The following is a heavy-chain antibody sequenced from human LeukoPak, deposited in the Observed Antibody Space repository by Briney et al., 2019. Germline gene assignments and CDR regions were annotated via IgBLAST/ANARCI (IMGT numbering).Heavy chain of an antibody. CDR3: ARDADYYDSSGYYPHAFDI. Sequence: SETLSLTCTVSGGSISSSSYYWGWIRQPPGKGLEWIGSIYYSGSTYYNPSLKSRVTISVDTSKNQFSLKLSSVTAADTAVYYCARDADYYDSSGYYPHAFDIWGQGTMVTVSS. D-gene: IGHD3-22*01. V-gene: IGHV4-39*07. CDR2: IYYSGST. J-gene: IGHJ3*02. CDR1: GGSISSSSYY.